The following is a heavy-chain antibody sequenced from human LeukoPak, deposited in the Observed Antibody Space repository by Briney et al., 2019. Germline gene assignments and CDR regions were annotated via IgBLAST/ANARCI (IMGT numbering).Heavy chain of an antibody. J-gene: IGHJ4*02. CDR3: ARAPRAYCSTTGSCFQDY. Sequence: PSETLSLTCAVYGGSFSDYNWTWIRQPPGKGLEWIGEIGHNGTTNYNPSLKGRVTISLDTSKNQFSLKLTSVTAADTAVYFCARAPRAYCSTTGSCFQDYWGQGTLVTVSS. V-gene: IGHV4-34*01. CDR1: GGSFSDYN. D-gene: IGHD2-2*01. CDR2: IGHNGTT.